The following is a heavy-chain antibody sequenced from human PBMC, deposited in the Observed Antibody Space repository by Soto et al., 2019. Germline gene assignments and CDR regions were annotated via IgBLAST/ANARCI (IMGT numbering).Heavy chain of an antibody. J-gene: IGHJ4*01. CDR1: GFTFSSYA. Sequence: GGSLRLSCTASGFTFSSYAMTWVRQAPGKGLEWVSVITGSGDDTYYADSVTGRFTISRDNSKNTLYLQMNSLRAEDTAVYYCAKDPHAPMVFYYWGHGTLVTVSS. D-gene: IGHD3-10*01. CDR2: ITGSGDDT. V-gene: IGHV3-23*01. CDR3: AKDPHAPMVFYY.